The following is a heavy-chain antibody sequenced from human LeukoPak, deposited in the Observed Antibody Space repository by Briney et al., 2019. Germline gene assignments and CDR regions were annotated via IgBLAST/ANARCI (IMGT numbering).Heavy chain of an antibody. CDR2: MYHSGST. CDR3: ASSSTVTSYYYYMDV. Sequence: SETLSLTCIVSGASISTPDQYWDWIRQPPGKGLEWIGSMYHSGSTYCNPSLKSRVTLSVDTAKNQFSLKLRSVTAADTAVYYCASSSTVTSYYYYMDVWGKGTTVTVSS. D-gene: IGHD4-11*01. J-gene: IGHJ6*03. V-gene: IGHV4-39*07. CDR1: GASISTPDQY.